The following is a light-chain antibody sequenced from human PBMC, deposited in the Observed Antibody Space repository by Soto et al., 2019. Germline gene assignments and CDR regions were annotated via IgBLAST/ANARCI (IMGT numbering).Light chain of an antibody. CDR3: SSYAGITVV. CDR1: SRDVGGYNY. Sequence: QSALTQPPSASGSPGQSVTISCTGTSRDVGGYNYVAWYQQHPGKAPKLMIYEVSKRPSGVPDRFSGSKSGNTASLNVSGRQAEDEADYYCSSYAGITVVFGGGTKLTVL. V-gene: IGLV2-8*01. CDR2: EVS. J-gene: IGLJ2*01.